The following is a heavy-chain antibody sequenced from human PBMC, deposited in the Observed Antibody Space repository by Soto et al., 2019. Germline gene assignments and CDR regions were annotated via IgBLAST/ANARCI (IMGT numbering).Heavy chain of an antibody. CDR3: ATGRNIGNLAFDP. D-gene: IGHD1-7*01. CDR1: GFTFGNYA. Sequence: GGSLRLSCAASGFTFGNYAMAWVRQAPGKGLEWVSSISGDGAYTYYADSVKGRFAVSRDNSKNTLCLQMSSLRSEDTAVYYCATGRNIGNLAFDPWGQGTLVTVSS. J-gene: IGHJ5*02. V-gene: IGHV3-23*01. CDR2: ISGDGAYT.